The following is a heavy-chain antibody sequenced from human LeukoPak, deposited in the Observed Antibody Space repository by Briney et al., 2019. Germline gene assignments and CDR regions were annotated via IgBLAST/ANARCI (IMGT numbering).Heavy chain of an antibody. CDR1: GFTFSSYA. D-gene: IGHD2-2*01. Sequence: GGSLRLSCAASGFTFSSYAMSWVRQAPGKGLEWVSPISGSGSSTYYADSVKGRFTISRDNSKNTLYMQMNSLRAEYTAVYYCAKGVPVASPYYFDYWGQGTLVTVSS. CDR2: ISGSGSST. V-gene: IGHV3-23*01. CDR3: AKGVPVASPYYFDY. J-gene: IGHJ4*02.